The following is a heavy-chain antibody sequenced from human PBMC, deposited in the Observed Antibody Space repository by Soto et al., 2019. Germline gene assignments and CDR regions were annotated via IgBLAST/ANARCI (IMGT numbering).Heavy chain of an antibody. CDR1: GGSISSYY. J-gene: IGHJ4*02. Sequence: SETLSLTCTVSGGSISSYYWSWIRQPPGKGLEWIGYIYYSGSTNYNPSLKSRVTISVDTSKNQFSLKLSSVTAADTAVYYCARAPSYYARGYFDYWGQGTLVTVSS. D-gene: IGHD3-10*02. CDR3: ARAPSYYARGYFDY. CDR2: IYYSGST. V-gene: IGHV4-59*01.